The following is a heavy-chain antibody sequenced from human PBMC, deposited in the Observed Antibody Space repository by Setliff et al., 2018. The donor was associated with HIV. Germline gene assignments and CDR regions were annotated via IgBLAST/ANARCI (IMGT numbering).Heavy chain of an antibody. V-gene: IGHV1-46*01. CDR3: VREFPGGTKGFDY. CDR2: IAPSSGGI. J-gene: IGHJ4*02. D-gene: IGHD1-1*01. Sequence: ASVKVSCKASGYTFTSYILHWVRQAAGQGLEWVGRIAPSSGGIHYAQKFQDRVTMTRDTSTSTVYMDLSRLRSEDTAVYYCVREFPGGTKGFDYWGQGTLVTV. CDR1: GYTFTSYI.